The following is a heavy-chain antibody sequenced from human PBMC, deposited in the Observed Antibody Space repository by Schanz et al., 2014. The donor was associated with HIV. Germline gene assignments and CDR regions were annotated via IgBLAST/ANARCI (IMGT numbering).Heavy chain of an antibody. Sequence: QVQLVESGGGVVQPGRSLRLSCAASGFTFSSYAMHWVRQAPGKGLEWVAVIWYDGSNKYYADFVKGRFTISRDNSKNTLYLQMNSLRAEDTAMYFCARETGGSGWYTLDYWGQGTLIAVSS. D-gene: IGHD6-19*01. CDR3: ARETGGSGWYTLDY. CDR1: GFTFSSYA. V-gene: IGHV3-33*08. J-gene: IGHJ4*02. CDR2: IWYDGSNK.